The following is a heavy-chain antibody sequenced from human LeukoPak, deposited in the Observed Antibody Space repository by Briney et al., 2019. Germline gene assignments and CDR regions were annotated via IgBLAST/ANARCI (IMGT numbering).Heavy chain of an antibody. CDR1: GYTFTSYG. D-gene: IGHD3-22*01. CDR3: ARDVTYYYDSSGYPDAFDI. Sequence: ASVTVSCKASGYTFTSYGISWVRQAPGQGLEWMGWISAYNGNTNYAQKLPGRVTMTTDTSTSTAYMELRSLRSDDTAVYYCARDVTYYYDSSGYPDAFDIWGQGTMVTVSS. CDR2: ISAYNGNT. V-gene: IGHV1-18*01. J-gene: IGHJ3*02.